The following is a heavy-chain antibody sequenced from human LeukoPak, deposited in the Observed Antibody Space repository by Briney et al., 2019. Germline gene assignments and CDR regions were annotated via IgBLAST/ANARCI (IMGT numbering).Heavy chain of an antibody. CDR1: GGSISGGDYS. D-gene: IGHD5-12*01. Sequence: PSETLSLTCVVSGGSISGGDYSWSWVRQAPGKGLEWVSSISSSRSYIYYADSVKGRFTISRDNAKNSLWLQMNSLRAEDTAVYYCAREMRDMEATIPNAFDIWGQGTMVTVSS. CDR3: AREMRDMEATIPNAFDI. J-gene: IGHJ3*02. CDR2: ISSSRSYI. V-gene: IGHV3-21*01.